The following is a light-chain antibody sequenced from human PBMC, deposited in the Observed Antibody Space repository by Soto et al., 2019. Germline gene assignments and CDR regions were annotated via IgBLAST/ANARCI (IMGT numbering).Light chain of an antibody. CDR1: SSDVGDYKF. CDR3: SSYAGNNNVV. V-gene: IGLV2-8*01. CDR2: EVS. Sequence: QSALTQPPSASGSPGQSVTISCTGTSSDVGDYKFVSWYQQHPGKAPKLMIYEVSRRPSGVPDRFSGSKSGNTASLTVSGLLAEDEADYYCSSYAGNNNVVFGGGTKVTVL. J-gene: IGLJ2*01.